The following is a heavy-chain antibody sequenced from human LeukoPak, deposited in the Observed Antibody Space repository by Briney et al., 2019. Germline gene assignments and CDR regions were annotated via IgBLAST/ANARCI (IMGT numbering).Heavy chain of an antibody. Sequence: GGSLRLSCAASGFTFSSYWMSWVRQAPGKGLEWVANIKQDGSEKYYVDSVKGRFTISRDNAKNSLYLQMNSLRAEDTAVYYCAREALGLGDYGDSDAFDIWGQGTMVTVSS. V-gene: IGHV3-7*01. CDR2: IKQDGSEK. CDR3: AREALGLGDYGDSDAFDI. J-gene: IGHJ3*02. D-gene: IGHD4-17*01. CDR1: GFTFSSYW.